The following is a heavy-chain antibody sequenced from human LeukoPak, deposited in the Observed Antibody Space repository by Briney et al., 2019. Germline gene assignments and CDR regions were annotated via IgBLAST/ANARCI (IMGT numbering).Heavy chain of an antibody. D-gene: IGHD3-10*01. CDR1: GGTFSSYA. CDR2: IIPIYGTA. V-gene: IGHV1-69*06. CDR3: ARLLWFGESGFDAFDM. J-gene: IGHJ3*02. Sequence: VASVKVSCKASGGTFSSYAISWVRQAPGQGLEWMGGIIPIYGTANYAQKFQDRVTITADKSTSTAYMELSSLRSDDTAVYYCARLLWFGESGFDAFDMWGQGTMVTVSS.